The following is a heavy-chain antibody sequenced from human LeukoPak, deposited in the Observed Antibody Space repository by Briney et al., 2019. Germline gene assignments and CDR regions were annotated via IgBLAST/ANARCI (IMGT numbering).Heavy chain of an antibody. CDR2: ISSSGSTI. J-gene: IGHJ5*02. CDR1: GFTFSAYS. Sequence: GGSLRLSCAASGFTFSAYSMNWIRQAPGKGLEWVSYISSSGSTIYYADSVKGRFTISRDNSKNTLYLQMNSLRAEDTAVYYCARAKYNWNYEGAFDPWGQGTLVTVSS. V-gene: IGHV3-48*01. CDR3: ARAKYNWNYEGAFDP. D-gene: IGHD1-7*01.